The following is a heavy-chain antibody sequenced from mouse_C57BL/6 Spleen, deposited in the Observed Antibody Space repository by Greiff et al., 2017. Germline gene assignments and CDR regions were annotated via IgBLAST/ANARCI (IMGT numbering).Heavy chain of an antibody. D-gene: IGHD2-1*01. Sequence: EVQLQESGPGLVKPSQSLSLTCSVTGYSITSGPYWNWIRQFPGNKLEWMGYISYDGSNNYNPSLKNRISITRDTSKNQFFLKLNSVTTEDTATYYCARGDGNYDYWGQGTTLTVSS. CDR2: ISYDGSN. CDR3: ARGDGNYDY. V-gene: IGHV3-6*01. CDR1: GYSITSGPY. J-gene: IGHJ2*01.